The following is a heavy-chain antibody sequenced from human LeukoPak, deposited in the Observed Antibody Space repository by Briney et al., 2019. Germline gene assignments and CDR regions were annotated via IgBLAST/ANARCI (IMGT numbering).Heavy chain of an antibody. J-gene: IGHJ4*02. Sequence: PGGSLRLSCAASGFTFSDYTMNWVRQAPGKGLEWVATIKDDGSDKYYVDSVKGRFSISRDNAKSSLYLQMNSLRLEDTAMYYCADLGYSDWGQGTLVTVSS. V-gene: IGHV3-7*01. CDR2: IKDDGSDK. D-gene: IGHD5-18*01. CDR1: GFTFSDYT. CDR3: ADLGYSD.